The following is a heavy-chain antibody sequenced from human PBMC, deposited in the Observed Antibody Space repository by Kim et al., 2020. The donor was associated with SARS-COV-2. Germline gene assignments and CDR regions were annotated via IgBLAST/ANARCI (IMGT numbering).Heavy chain of an antibody. CDR1: GGSISSYY. CDR2: IYYSGST. D-gene: IGHD4-17*01. V-gene: IGHV4-59*01. J-gene: IGHJ4*02. CDR3: ARGAPYGDYAGVFDY. Sequence: SETLSLTCTVSGGSISSYYWSWIRQPPGKGLEWIGYIYYSGSTNYNPSLKSRVTISVDTSKNQFSLKLSSVTAADTAVYYCARGAPYGDYAGVFDYWGQGTLVTVSS.